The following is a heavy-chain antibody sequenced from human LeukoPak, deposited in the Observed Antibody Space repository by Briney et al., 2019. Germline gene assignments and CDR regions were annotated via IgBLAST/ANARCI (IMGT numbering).Heavy chain of an antibody. CDR1: EFTFSSYA. D-gene: IGHD3-16*01. V-gene: IGHV3-23*01. CDR2: ISASGGNT. J-gene: IGHJ4*02. Sequence: GRSLRLFWAASEFTFSSYAMQWVRHAPGKGLEWVSGISASGGNTWYADSVKGRFTISRDNPKNALYLQMSSLRTEDTAVYYCVKDRWVDYWGQGILVSVSS. CDR3: VKDRWVDY.